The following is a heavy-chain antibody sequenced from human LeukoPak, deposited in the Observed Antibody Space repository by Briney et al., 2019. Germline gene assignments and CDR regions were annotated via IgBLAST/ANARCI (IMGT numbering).Heavy chain of an antibody. J-gene: IGHJ3*01. CDR1: GESFSFYY. Sequence: TSETLSLTCAVFGESFSFYYWSWIRQPPGKGLEWIGEINHSGSTNYNTSLKSRVTISVDTSTNHFSLKLSSVTAADTAVYYCARVRSDTAMVIDAFDVWGQGTMVTVSS. D-gene: IGHD5-18*01. CDR3: ARVRSDTAMVIDAFDV. CDR2: INHSGST. V-gene: IGHV4-34*01.